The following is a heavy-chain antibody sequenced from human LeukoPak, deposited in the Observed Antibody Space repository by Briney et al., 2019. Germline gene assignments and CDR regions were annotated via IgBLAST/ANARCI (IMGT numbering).Heavy chain of an antibody. D-gene: IGHD3-16*01. CDR3: AKDKFGGGIKTGTFDY. J-gene: IGHJ4*02. Sequence: GRSLRLSCAVSGFTFSTYGMDWVRQAPGKGLEWVAVISSDGSNKYYADSVKGRFTISRDNSKNTLYLQMNSLRAEDTALYYCAKDKFGGGIKTGTFDYWGQGTLVTVSS. CDR1: GFTFSTYG. CDR2: ISSDGSNK. V-gene: IGHV3-30*18.